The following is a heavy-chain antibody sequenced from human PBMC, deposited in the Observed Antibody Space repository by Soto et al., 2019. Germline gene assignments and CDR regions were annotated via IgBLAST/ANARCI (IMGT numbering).Heavy chain of an antibody. J-gene: IGHJ4*02. Sequence: QVQLVQSGAEVRKPGASVNISCKASGYTFTENFIHWVRQVPGQGLEWMGIINPSGGSTDSAKQFQGRVTLTRDTSTSTVYMALGSLKSDDTAVYFCARDRPPYKILDSWGQGTLVTVSS. CDR3: ARDRPPYKILDS. D-gene: IGHD1-1*01. CDR1: GYTFTENF. CDR2: INPSGGST. V-gene: IGHV1-46*01.